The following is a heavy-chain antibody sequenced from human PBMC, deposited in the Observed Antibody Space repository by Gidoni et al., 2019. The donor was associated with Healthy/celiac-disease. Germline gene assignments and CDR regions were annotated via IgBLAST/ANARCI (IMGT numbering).Heavy chain of an antibody. V-gene: IGHV1-18*01. CDR3: ARVGDVLLWFGELYFDY. CDR1: GYTFTSYG. J-gene: IGHJ4*02. D-gene: IGHD3-10*01. Sequence: QVQLVQSGAEVKKPGASVKVSCKASGYTFTSYGISWVRQAPGQGFEGMGWISAYNGNTNYAQKLQGRVTMTTDTSTSTAYMELRSLRSDDTAVYYCARVGDVLLWFGELYFDYWGQGTLVTVSS. CDR2: ISAYNGNT.